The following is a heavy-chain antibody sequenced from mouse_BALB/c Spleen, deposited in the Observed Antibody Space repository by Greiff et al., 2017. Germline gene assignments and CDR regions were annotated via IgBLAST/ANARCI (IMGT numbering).Heavy chain of an antibody. Sequence: EVKLMESGGGFVKPGGSLKLSCAASGFTFSSYAMSWVRQTPEKRLEWVATISSGGSYTYYPDTVKGRFTISRDNAKNTLDLPMSSLKSEDTALYYCARRGEGAYFDYWGEGTTLTVSS. V-gene: IGHV5-6-4*01. CDR3: ARRGEGAYFDY. J-gene: IGHJ2*01. CDR2: ISSGGSYT. CDR1: GFTFSSYA.